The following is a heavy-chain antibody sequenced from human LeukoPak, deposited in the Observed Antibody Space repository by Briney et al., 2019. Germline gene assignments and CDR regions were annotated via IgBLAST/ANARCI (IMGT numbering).Heavy chain of an antibody. CDR1: GFTFSSYE. CDR2: ISYDGSNK. CDR3: AKVYAGTWYDK. J-gene: IGHJ5*02. V-gene: IGHV3-30*04. Sequence: GGSLRLSCAASGFTFSSYEMNWVRQAPGKGLEWVAVISYDGSNKYYADSVKGRFTISRDNVKSSLYLQMNSLRAEDTAVYYCAKVYAGTWYDKWGQGTLVTVSS. D-gene: IGHD3-16*01.